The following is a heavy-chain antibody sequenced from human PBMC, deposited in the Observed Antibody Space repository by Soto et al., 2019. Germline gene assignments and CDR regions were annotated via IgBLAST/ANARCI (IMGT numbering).Heavy chain of an antibody. J-gene: IGHJ3*02. CDR3: TKRVSVFEI. CDR1: GFSFDKSG. Sequence: EVQLVESGGGLVQPGRSLRLSCEASGFSFDKSGMHWVREIQGKGLEWVSGISYNSVVINYVDSVKGRFTIFKDNDKNSLYLQMNSLSPEDTALYYCTKRVSVFEIWGQGTMVTVSS. D-gene: IGHD4-4*01. CDR2: ISYNSVVI. V-gene: IGHV3-9*01.